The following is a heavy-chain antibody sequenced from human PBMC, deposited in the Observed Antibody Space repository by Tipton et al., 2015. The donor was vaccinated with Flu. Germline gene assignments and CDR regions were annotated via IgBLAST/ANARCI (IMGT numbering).Heavy chain of an antibody. V-gene: IGHV4-4*07. Sequence: TLSFTCTVSGDSMSSFYWSWIRQPAGKGLEWIGRMYASGSTKYNPSLKSRVTMSVDTSKKQFSLKLTPVTAADTAVYYCARGSGSGTYMIFDFWGQGTLVTVSS. D-gene: IGHD3-10*01. J-gene: IGHJ4*02. CDR1: GDSMSSFY. CDR2: MYASGST. CDR3: ARGSGSGTYMIFDF.